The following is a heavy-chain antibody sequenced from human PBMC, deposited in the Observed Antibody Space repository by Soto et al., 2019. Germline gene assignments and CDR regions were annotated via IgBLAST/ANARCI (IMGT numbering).Heavy chain of an antibody. V-gene: IGHV4-34*01. Sequence: HSGTMSLRRAVSGGSLRGSFGGGIRQSPDKGLEWIGEINDSGSTYYNPSFKSRLTLSVDTSRSQISLRLTSMTAADSAVYYCQGGDFWGQGTRATVSS. D-gene: IGHD3-16*01. CDR3: QGGDF. CDR2: INDSGST. CDR1: GGSLRGSF. J-gene: IGHJ4*02.